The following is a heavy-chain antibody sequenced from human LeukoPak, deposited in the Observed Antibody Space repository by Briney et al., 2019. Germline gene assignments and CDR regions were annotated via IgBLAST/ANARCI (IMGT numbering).Heavy chain of an antibody. CDR2: IKQVGCEK. Sequence: GGSLRLSCAASGFTFSSYWMSWVRQAPGKGLEWVANIKQVGCEKYYVDSVKGRVTISRDNAKNTLYLQVNSLRAEDTAVYYCARDSRYSGYDWQGVFDYWGQGTLVTVSS. CDR3: ARDSRYSGYDWQGVFDY. V-gene: IGHV3-7*01. D-gene: IGHD5-12*01. J-gene: IGHJ4*02. CDR1: GFTFSSYW.